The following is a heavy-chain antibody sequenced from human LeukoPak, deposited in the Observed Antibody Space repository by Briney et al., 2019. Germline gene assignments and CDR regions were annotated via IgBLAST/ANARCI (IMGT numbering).Heavy chain of an antibody. D-gene: IGHD3-10*01. CDR2: ISNSAGST. CDR3: AKRASGSGTSLYYFDY. CDR1: GFTFSSYA. V-gene: IGHV3-23*01. J-gene: IGHJ4*02. Sequence: GGSLRLSCAASGFTFSSYAMSWVRQAPGKGLEWVSVISNSAGSTFYADSVKGRFTISRDNSENTLYLQMNSLRAEDTAVYYCAKRASGSGTSLYYFDYWGQGTLVTVSS.